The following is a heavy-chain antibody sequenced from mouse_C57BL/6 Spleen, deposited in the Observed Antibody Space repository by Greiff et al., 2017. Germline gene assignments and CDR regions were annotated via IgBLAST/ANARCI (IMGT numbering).Heavy chain of an antibody. CDR3: ANPIYYGNYAWFAY. Sequence: EVQLVESGGGLVQPGGSLKLSCAASGFTFSDYYMYWVRQTPEKRLEWVAYISNGGGSTYYPDTVKGRFTISRDNAKNTLYLQMSRLKSEDTAMYYCANPIYYGNYAWFAYWGQGTLVTVSA. CDR1: GFTFSDYY. V-gene: IGHV5-12*01. CDR2: ISNGGGST. J-gene: IGHJ3*01. D-gene: IGHD2-1*01.